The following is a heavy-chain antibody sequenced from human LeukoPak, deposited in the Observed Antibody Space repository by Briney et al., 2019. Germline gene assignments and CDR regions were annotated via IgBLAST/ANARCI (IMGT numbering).Heavy chain of an antibody. D-gene: IGHD3-3*01. V-gene: IGHV1-69*05. CDR1: GGTFSSYA. J-gene: IGHJ4*02. Sequence: SVKVSCKASGGTFSSYAISWVRRAPGQGLEWMGGIIPIFGTANYAQKFQGRVTITTDESTSTAYMELSSLRSEDTAVYYCARGNDFWSGYLRPYYFDYWGQGTLVTVSS. CDR2: IIPIFGTA. CDR3: ARGNDFWSGYLRPYYFDY.